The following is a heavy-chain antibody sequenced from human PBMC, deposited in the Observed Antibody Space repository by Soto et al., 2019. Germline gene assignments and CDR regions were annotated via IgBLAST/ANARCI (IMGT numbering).Heavy chain of an antibody. CDR3: TRCQLRFLEWLPPDFDY. CDR1: GFTFGDYA. D-gene: IGHD3-3*01. V-gene: IGHV3-49*04. CDR2: IRSKAYGGTT. Sequence: SLRLSCTASGFTFGDYAMSWVRQAPGKGLEWVGFIRSKAYGGTTEYAASVKGRFTISRDDSKSIAYLQMNSLKTEDTAVYYCTRCQLRFLEWLPPDFDYWGQGTLVTVSS. J-gene: IGHJ4*02.